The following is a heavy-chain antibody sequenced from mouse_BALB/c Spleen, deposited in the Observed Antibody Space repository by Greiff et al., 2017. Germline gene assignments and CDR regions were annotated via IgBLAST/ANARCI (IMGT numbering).Heavy chain of an antibody. Sequence: EVQLQESGAELVKPGASVKMSCTASGFNIKDTYMHWVKQRPEQGLEWIGRIDPANGNTKYDPKFPGMATITADTSSNTAYLQLSSLTSEDTAFYYCASPYYGSSWFAYWGQGTLVTVSA. D-gene: IGHD1-1*01. CDR3: ASPYYGSSWFAY. J-gene: IGHJ3*01. CDR1: GFNIKDTY. V-gene: IGHV14-3*02. CDR2: IDPANGNT.